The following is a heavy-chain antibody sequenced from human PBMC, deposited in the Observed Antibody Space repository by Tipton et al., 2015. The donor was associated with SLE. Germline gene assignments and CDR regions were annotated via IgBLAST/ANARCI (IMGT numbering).Heavy chain of an antibody. CDR1: GGSFSVHY. CDR2: IDHSGST. CDR3: ARSYCSSTSCLYYFDY. D-gene: IGHD2-2*01. V-gene: IGHV4-34*01. Sequence: TLSLTCAVYGGSFSVHYWTWSWIRQPPGKGLEWIGEIDHSGSTNYNLSLKSRVTISRDTSKNQFSLKLSSVTAADTAVYYCARSYCSSTSCLYYFDYWGQGTLVTVSS. J-gene: IGHJ4*02.